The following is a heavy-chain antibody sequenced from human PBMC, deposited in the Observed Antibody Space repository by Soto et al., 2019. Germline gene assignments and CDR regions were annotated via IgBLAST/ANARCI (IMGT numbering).Heavy chain of an antibody. V-gene: IGHV3-73*01. Sequence: GGSLRLSCAASGFTFSGSAMHWVRQASGKGLEWVGRIRSKANSYATAYAASVKGRFTISRDDSKNTAYLQMNSLKTEDTAVYYCTRQDWSYVDFDYWGQGTLVTVSS. CDR2: IRSKANSYAT. CDR1: GFTFSGSA. J-gene: IGHJ4*02. D-gene: IGHD1-7*01. CDR3: TRQDWSYVDFDY.